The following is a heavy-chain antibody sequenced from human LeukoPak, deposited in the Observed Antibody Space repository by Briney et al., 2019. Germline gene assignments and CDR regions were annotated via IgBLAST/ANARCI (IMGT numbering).Heavy chain of an antibody. CDR3: ARESLQLWFGGPNYYMDV. V-gene: IGHV1-46*01. CDR2: INPSGGST. J-gene: IGHJ6*03. CDR1: GYTFTSYY. Sequence: GASVKVSCKASGYTFTSYYMHWVRQAPGQELEWMGIINPSGGSTSYAQKFQGRVTMTRDMSTSTVYMELSSLRSDDTAVYYCARESLQLWFGGPNYYMDVWGKGTTVTISS. D-gene: IGHD3-10*01.